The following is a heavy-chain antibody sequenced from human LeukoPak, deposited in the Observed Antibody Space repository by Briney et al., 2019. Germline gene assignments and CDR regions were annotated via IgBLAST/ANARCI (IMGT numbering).Heavy chain of an antibody. Sequence: PSETLSLTCTVTGASISSHYWCWIRQTPGTGREWIGDIYDRGSTTYNPSLKSRVSISVDTSRNQFSLNLRSVTAADTAVYYCAKIEVGRFDPWAREPWSPSPQ. V-gene: IGHV4-59*11. CDR2: IYDRGST. CDR1: GASISSHY. CDR3: AKIEVGRFDP. D-gene: IGHD1-26*01. J-gene: IGHJ5*02.